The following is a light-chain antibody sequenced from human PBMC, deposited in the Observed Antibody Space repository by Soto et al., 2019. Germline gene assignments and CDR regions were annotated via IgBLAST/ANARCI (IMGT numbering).Light chain of an antibody. CDR1: QSISSY. J-gene: IGKJ1*01. CDR3: QQSYSTTLS. Sequence: DIQMTQSPSSLSASVGDRVTITCRASQSISSYLNWYQQKPGKAPKLLIYAASSLQSGVPSRFSGSGSGTDFTLAISRLQLEDVATYCCQQSYSTTLSFGQGTKVEIK. V-gene: IGKV1-39*01. CDR2: AAS.